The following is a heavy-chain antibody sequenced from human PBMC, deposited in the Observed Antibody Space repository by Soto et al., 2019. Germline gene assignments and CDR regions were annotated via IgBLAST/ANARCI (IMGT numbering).Heavy chain of an antibody. D-gene: IGHD3-10*01. CDR2: MHFSGGT. Sequence: PSETLSLTCTISGGSIRNGGRYYWSWIRQLPGKGLEWIGYMHFSGGTNYNPSLKSRLTISLDTSDNQFSLKLTSVTAADTALYYCARQEGAPDGSYLHFDSWGQGTLVTVSS. V-gene: IGHV4-31*03. J-gene: IGHJ4*02. CDR3: ARQEGAPDGSYLHFDS. CDR1: GGSIRNGGRYY.